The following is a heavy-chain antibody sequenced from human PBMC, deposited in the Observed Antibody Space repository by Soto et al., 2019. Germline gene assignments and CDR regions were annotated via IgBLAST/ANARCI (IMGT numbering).Heavy chain of an antibody. V-gene: IGHV4-31*03. D-gene: IGHD3-22*01. CDR1: GGSISSGGYY. J-gene: IGHJ3*02. CDR3: ARSHYYDSSGYYDDAYDI. CDR2: IYYSGGT. Sequence: QVQLQESGPGLVKPSQTLSLTCTVSGGSISSGGYYWSWIRQHPGKGLEWIGYIYYSGGTYYNPYLKSRVTISVDTSKNQFSLKLSSVTAADTAVYYCARSHYYDSSGYYDDAYDIWGQGTMVTVSS.